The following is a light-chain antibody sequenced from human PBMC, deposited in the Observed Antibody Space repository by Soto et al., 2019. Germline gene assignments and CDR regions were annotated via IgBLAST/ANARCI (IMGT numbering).Light chain of an antibody. J-gene: IGLJ2*01. CDR3: GGWDDSLSGPV. V-gene: IGLV1-36*01. CDR1: SSNIGNNA. Sequence: QSVLTQPPSVSEAPRQRVTISCSGSSSNIGNNAVNWYQQLPGKAPKLLIQRNNQRPSGVPARFSGSKSGTSASLAISGLRSEDEADYYCGGWDDSLSGPVFGGGTKLTVL. CDR2: RNN.